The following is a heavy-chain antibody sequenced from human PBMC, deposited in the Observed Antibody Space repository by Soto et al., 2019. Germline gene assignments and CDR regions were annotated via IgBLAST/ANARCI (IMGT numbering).Heavy chain of an antibody. V-gene: IGHV1-58*01. CDR2: IVVGSGNT. J-gene: IGHJ4*02. D-gene: IGHD3-3*01. CDR1: GFTFSTSA. CDR3: AARPYYDFSTQHDDYFDY. Sequence: ASVKVSCKASGFTFSTSAVQWVRQARGQGLEWIGWIVVGSGNTDYAQKFHGRVTITRDMSTSTAYLEVSSLRSDDTAVYYCAARPYYDFSTQHDDYFDYWGQGTLVTVSS.